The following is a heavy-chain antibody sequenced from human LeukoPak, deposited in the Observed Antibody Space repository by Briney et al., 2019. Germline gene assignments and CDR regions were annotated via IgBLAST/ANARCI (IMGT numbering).Heavy chain of an antibody. J-gene: IGHJ3*02. CDR1: GFTFDDYA. D-gene: IGHD3-10*01. CDR3: AKGISGFPLYYGSGSSAFDI. V-gene: IGHV3-9*01. Sequence: GGSLRLSCAASGFTFDDYAVHWVRQAPGKGLEWVSGISWNSGSIGYADSVKGRFTISRDNAKNSLYLQMNSLRAEDTALYYCAKGISGFPLYYGSGSSAFDIWGQGTMVTVSS. CDR2: ISWNSGSI.